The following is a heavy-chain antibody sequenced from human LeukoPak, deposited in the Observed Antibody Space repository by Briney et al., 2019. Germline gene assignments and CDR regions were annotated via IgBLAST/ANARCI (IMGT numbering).Heavy chain of an antibody. J-gene: IGHJ4*02. Sequence: GGSLRLSCAASGFSFSSYGVYWARQAPGKGLEGVAVIWHDGGNKYYAESVKGRFTISRDNSRNTVFLEMNSLRVEDTAVYYCASRVGATTFDYWGQGTLVTVSS. CDR2: IWHDGGNK. V-gene: IGHV3-33*01. CDR3: ASRVGATTFDY. D-gene: IGHD1-26*01. CDR1: GFSFSSYG.